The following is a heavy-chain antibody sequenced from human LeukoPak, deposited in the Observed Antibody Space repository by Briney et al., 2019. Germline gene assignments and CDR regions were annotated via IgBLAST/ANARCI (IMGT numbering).Heavy chain of an antibody. CDR1: GGSISSYY. CDR3: AIRTRIAARHYFDY. V-gene: IGHV4-59*12. Sequence: SETLSLTCTVSGGSISSYYWSWIRQPPGKGLEWIGYIYYSGSTNYNPSLKSRVTISVDTSKNQFSLKLSSVTAADTAVYYCAIRTRIAARHYFDYWGQGTLVAVSS. D-gene: IGHD6-6*01. CDR2: IYYSGST. J-gene: IGHJ4*02.